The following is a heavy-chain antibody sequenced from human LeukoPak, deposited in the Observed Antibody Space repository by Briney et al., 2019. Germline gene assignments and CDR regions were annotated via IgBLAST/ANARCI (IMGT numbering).Heavy chain of an antibody. Sequence: GGSLRLSCAASGFTFSSYAMHWVRQAPGKGLEWVAVISYDGSNKYYADSVKGRFTISRDNPKNTLYLQMNSLRAEDTAVYYCARESRPGYYYYYMDVWGKGITVTVSS. CDR3: ARESRPGYYYYYMDV. V-gene: IGHV3-30*04. J-gene: IGHJ6*03. CDR1: GFTFSSYA. CDR2: ISYDGSNK.